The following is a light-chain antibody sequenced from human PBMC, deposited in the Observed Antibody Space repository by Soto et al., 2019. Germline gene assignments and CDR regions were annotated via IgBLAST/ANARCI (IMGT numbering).Light chain of an antibody. V-gene: IGKV1-39*01. J-gene: IGKJ2*01. CDR2: AAS. Sequence: DIQMTQSPSSLSASVGDRVTITCRASQSISFYLNWYQQKPGKAPKVLIYAASSLQSGVPSRFSGSGSGTDFSLTISSLHPEDFATYFCQQSYGTPNTFGQGTKLEI. CDR3: QQSYGTPNT. CDR1: QSISFY.